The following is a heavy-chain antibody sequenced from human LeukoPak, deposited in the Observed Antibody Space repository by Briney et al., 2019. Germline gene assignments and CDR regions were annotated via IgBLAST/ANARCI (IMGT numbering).Heavy chain of an antibody. V-gene: IGHV4-59*01. J-gene: IGHJ4*02. Sequence: SETLSLTCTVSGGSISSYYWSWIRQPPGKGLEWIGYIYYSGSTNYNPSLKSRVTISVDTSKNQFSLSLYSVTAADTAIYYCARVPAAGTGPDSWGQGTLVTVSS. CDR2: IYYSGST. D-gene: IGHD6-13*01. CDR3: ARVPAAGTGPDS. CDR1: GGSISSYY.